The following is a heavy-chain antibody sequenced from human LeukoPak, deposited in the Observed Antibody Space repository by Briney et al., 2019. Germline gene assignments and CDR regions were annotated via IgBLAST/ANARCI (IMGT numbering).Heavy chain of an antibody. Sequence: PGGSLRLSCAASGFTFSSYWMSWVRQAPGKGLEWVANIKQDGSEKYYVYSVKGRFTISRDNAKNQVSLQMNSLSAADTAVYYCARRKVGANDYWGQGTLVTVSS. V-gene: IGHV3-7*01. CDR3: ARRKVGANDY. CDR2: IKQDGSEK. D-gene: IGHD1-26*01. J-gene: IGHJ4*02. CDR1: GFTFSSYW.